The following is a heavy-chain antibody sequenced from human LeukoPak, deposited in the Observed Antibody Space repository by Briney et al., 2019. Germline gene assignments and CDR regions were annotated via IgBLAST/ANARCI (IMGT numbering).Heavy chain of an antibody. CDR2: ISYDGSNK. CDR3: AKDSSPLYDYVWGSHNWFDP. CDR1: GFTFRSYS. D-gene: IGHD3-16*01. J-gene: IGHJ5*02. Sequence: GGSLRLSCAASGFTFRSYSLNWVRQAPGKGLEWVAVISYDGSNKYYADSVKGRFTISRDNSKNTLYLQMNSLRAEDTAVYYCAKDSSPLYDYVWGSHNWFDPWGQGTLVTVSS. V-gene: IGHV3-30*18.